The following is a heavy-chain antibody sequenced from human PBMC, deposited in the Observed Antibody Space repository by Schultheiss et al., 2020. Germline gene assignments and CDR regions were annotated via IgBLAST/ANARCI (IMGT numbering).Heavy chain of an antibody. CDR2: ITSTGWTI. CDR3: ARDRQGGGGSCYH. CDR1: GFTLSSYA. V-gene: IGHV3-48*01. D-gene: IGHD2-15*01. Sequence: GESLKISCAASGFTLSSYAMHWVRQAPGKGLEWVSYITSTGWTIHYADSVKGRFTISRDNSKNTVYLEINSLRPEDTAVYYCARDRQGGGGSCYHWGQGTLVTVSS. J-gene: IGHJ5*02.